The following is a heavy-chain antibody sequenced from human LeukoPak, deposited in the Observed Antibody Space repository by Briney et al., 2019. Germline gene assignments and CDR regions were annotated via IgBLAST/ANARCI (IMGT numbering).Heavy chain of an antibody. D-gene: IGHD3-22*01. V-gene: IGHV3-23*01. CDR1: GFTFNNHA. J-gene: IGHJ4*02. CDR3: VKDRYSIGYFFDY. CDR2: ITGSAYST. Sequence: AGGSLRLSCPASGFTFNNHAVSWVLQAPGRGLEWVSAITGSAYSTYYADSVKGRFTISRDNSKNTLFLQMNSLRAEDTAIYYCVKDRYSIGYFFDYWGQGTLVTVSS.